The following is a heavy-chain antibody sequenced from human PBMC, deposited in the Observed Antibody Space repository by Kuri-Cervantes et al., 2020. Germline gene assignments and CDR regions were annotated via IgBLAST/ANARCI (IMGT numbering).Heavy chain of an antibody. V-gene: IGHV1-3*02. CDR1: GYTFTSYA. CDR2: SNAGNGNT. D-gene: IGHD3-10*01. CDR3: ARDWVTMVRGVRGYYGMDV. Sequence: ASVKVSCKASGYTFTSYAMHWVRQAPGQRLEWMGWSNAGNGNTKYSQEFQGRVTITRDTSASTAYMELSSLRSEDTAVYYCARDWVTMVRGVRGYYGMDVWGQGTTVTVSS. J-gene: IGHJ6*02.